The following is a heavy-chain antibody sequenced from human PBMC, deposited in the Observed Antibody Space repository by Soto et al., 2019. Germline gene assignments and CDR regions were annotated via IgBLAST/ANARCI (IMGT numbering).Heavy chain of an antibody. CDR3: ARVWSTYYDILTGLIRSGSHDY. V-gene: IGHV4-34*01. Sequence: SQTLSLTCAVYGGSFSGYYWSWIRQPPGKGLEWIGEINHSGSTNYNPSLKSRVTISVDTSKNQFSLKLSSVTAADTAVYYCARVWSTYYDILTGLIRSGSHDYWGQGTLVTVSS. CDR2: INHSGST. J-gene: IGHJ4*02. D-gene: IGHD3-9*01. CDR1: GGSFSGYY.